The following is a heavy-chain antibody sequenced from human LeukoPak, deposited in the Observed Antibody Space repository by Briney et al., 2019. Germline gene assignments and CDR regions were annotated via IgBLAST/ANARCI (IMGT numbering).Heavy chain of an antibody. CDR3: ARDGGYGDYVGFDY. CDR2: INPNSGGT. V-gene: IGHV1-2*02. Sequence: GASVTVSCTASGYTFTVYYMHWVRQAPGQGLEWMGWINPNSGGTNYAQKFQGRVTMTRDTSISTAYMELSRLRSDDTAVYYCARDGGYGDYVGFDYWGQGTLVTVSS. J-gene: IGHJ4*02. D-gene: IGHD4-17*01. CDR1: GYTFTVYY.